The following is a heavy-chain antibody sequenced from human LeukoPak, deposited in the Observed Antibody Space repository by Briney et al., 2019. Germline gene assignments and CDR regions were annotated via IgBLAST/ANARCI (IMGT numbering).Heavy chain of an antibody. V-gene: IGHV3-48*03. Sequence: PGGSLRLSCAASGFTFSSYEMNWVRRAPGKGVEWVSYISSSGSTIYYADSVKGRFTISRDNAKNSLYLQMNSLRVEDTAVYYCARSSYFDYWGQGTLVAVSS. CDR3: ARSSYFDY. J-gene: IGHJ4*02. D-gene: IGHD1-26*01. CDR1: GFTFSSYE. CDR2: ISSSGSTI.